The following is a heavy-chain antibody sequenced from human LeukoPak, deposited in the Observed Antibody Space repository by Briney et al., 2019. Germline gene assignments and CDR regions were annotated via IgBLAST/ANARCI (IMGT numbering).Heavy chain of an antibody. CDR3: ARSGLEQLVTRTFDY. Sequence: SETLSLTCTVSGGSISSGGYYWSWIRQPPGKGLEWIGYIYHSGSTYYNPSLKSRVTISVDRSKNQFSLRLSSVTAADTAVYYCARSGLEQLVTRTFDYWGQGTLVTVSS. J-gene: IGHJ4*02. CDR1: GGSISSGGYY. D-gene: IGHD6-6*01. V-gene: IGHV4-30-2*01. CDR2: IYHSGST.